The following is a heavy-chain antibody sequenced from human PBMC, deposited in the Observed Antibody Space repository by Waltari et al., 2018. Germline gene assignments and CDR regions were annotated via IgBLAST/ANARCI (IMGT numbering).Heavy chain of an antibody. CDR3: ARVSEKGGATTEWYFDY. D-gene: IGHD1-26*01. J-gene: IGHJ4*02. CDR2: IIPIFGTA. Sequence: QVQLVQSGAEVKKPGSSVKVSCKASGGTFSSYAISWGRQAPGQGLEWMGGIIPIFGTANYAQKFQGRVTITADESTSTAYMELSSLRSEDTAVYYCARVSEKGGATTEWYFDYWGQGTLVTVSS. V-gene: IGHV1-69*01. CDR1: GGTFSSYA.